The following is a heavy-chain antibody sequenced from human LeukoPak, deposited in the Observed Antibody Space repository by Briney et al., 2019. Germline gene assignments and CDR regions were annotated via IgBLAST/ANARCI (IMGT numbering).Heavy chain of an antibody. CDR1: GFTFSSYA. Sequence: GGSLRLSCAASGFTFSSYAMHWVRQAPGKGLEWVAVISKDGSNKYYADSVKGRFTISRDNSKNTLYLQMNSLRAEDTAVYYCAKVYDYVWGSPVYYFDYWGQGTLVTVSS. J-gene: IGHJ4*02. CDR2: ISKDGSNK. V-gene: IGHV3-30-3*01. CDR3: AKVYDYVWGSPVYYFDY. D-gene: IGHD3-16*01.